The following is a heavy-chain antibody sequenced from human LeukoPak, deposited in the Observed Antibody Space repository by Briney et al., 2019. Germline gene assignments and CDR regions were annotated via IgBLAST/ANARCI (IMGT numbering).Heavy chain of an antibody. V-gene: IGHV3-23*01. D-gene: IGHD3-10*01. CDR2: IFPSGGEI. CDR3: AEHPSMPRGPGY. J-gene: IGHJ4*02. Sequence: GGSLRLSCAASGFTFSSYWMHWVRQAPGKGLVWVSSIFPSGGEIHYADSVRGRFTISRDNSKSTLSLQMNSLRAEDTAVYYCAEHPSMPRGPGYWGQGTLVTVSS. CDR1: GFTFSSYW.